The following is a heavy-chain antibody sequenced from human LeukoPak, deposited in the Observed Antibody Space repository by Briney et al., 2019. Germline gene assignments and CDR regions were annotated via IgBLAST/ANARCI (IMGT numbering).Heavy chain of an antibody. V-gene: IGHV3-9*01. D-gene: IGHD4-11*01. CDR3: ARDPYSKYAAYYYYMDV. J-gene: IGHJ6*03. Sequence: PGRSLRLSCAASGFTFDDYAMHWVRQAPGKGLEWVSGISWNSGSIGYADSVKGRFTISRDNAKNTLYLQMSSLRPEDTALYYCARDPYSKYAAYYYYMDVWGKGTTVTVSS. CDR1: GFTFDDYA. CDR2: ISWNSGSI.